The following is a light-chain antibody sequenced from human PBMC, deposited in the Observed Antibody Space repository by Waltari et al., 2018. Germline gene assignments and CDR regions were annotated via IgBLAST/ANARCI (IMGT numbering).Light chain of an antibody. CDR3: QQYGSSSIT. Sequence: EIVLTQSPGTLSLSPGERATLSCRTSQSVSSSSLTWYQQKPGQAPRLLIYGASSRATGIPDRFSGSGSGTDFTLTISRLEPEDFAVYYCQQYGSSSITFGQGTRLGIK. CDR2: GAS. J-gene: IGKJ5*01. CDR1: QSVSSSS. V-gene: IGKV3-20*01.